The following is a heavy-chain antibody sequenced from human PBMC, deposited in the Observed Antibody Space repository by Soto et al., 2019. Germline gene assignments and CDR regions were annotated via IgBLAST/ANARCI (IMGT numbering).Heavy chain of an antibody. CDR1: GYTFNSYG. V-gene: IGHV1-18*01. CDR3: ARDRLRGYDSSGFYS. J-gene: IGHJ4*02. CDR2: INPSDGNR. D-gene: IGHD3-22*01. Sequence: ASVKVSCKGAGYTFNSYGISWGRQAPGQGLEWMGWINPSDGNRNFAQKFEDRVTMTTATSTNTVFLELRSLKSDDTAIYYCARDRLRGYDSSGFYSWGQGTMVTVSS.